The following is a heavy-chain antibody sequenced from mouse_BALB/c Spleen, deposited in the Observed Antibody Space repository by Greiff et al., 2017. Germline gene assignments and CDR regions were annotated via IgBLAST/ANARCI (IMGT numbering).Heavy chain of an antibody. J-gene: IGHJ2*01. CDR1: GYAFSSSW. CDR2: IYPGDGDT. V-gene: IGHV1-82*01. Sequence: QVQLQQSGPELVKPGASVKISCKASGYAFSSSWMNWVKQRPGQGLEWIGRIYPGDGDTNYNGKFKGKATLTSDKSSSTAYMQLSSLTSVDSPVYFCAREKNYDYSWSFDYWGQGTTLTVSS. D-gene: IGHD2-4*01. CDR3: AREKNYDYSWSFDY.